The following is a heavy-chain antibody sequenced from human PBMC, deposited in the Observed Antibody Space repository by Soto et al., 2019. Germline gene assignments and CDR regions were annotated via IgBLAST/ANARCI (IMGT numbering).Heavy chain of an antibody. CDR1: GFIFATYG. V-gene: IGHV3-33*01. Sequence: VQLVESGGGVVQPGRSLRLSCVASGFIFATYGMHWVRQAPGKGLEWVAVLYSDGSHKNYADSVKGRFTISRDNSKNTLYLQMYTLRAEDTAVYYCARGNVAAAGLFDYWGQGTLVTVSS. J-gene: IGHJ4*02. CDR3: ARGNVAAAGLFDY. CDR2: LYSDGSHK. D-gene: IGHD6-13*01.